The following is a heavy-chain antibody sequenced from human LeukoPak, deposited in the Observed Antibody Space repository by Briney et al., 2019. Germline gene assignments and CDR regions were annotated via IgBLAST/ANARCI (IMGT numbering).Heavy chain of an antibody. CDR1: GGAISSSSYY. D-gene: IGHD3-3*01. Sequence: SETLSLTCTVSGGAISSSSYYWGWIRQPPGKGLEWIGSIYYSGSTYYNPSLKSRVTISVDTSKNQFSLKLSSVTAADTAVYYCARHFGWFDPWGQGTLVTVSS. CDR2: IYYSGST. CDR3: ARHFGWFDP. J-gene: IGHJ5*02. V-gene: IGHV4-39*01.